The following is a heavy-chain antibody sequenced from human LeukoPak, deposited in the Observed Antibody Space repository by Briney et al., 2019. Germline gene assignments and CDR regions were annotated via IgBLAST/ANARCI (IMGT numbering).Heavy chain of an antibody. Sequence: PGGSLRLSXAASGFTVSSNYMSWVRQAPGKGLEWVSVIYSGGSTYYADSVKGRFTIPRDNSKNTLYLQMNSLRAEDTAVHYCARVNVGGSDYWGQGTLVTVSS. J-gene: IGHJ4*02. CDR3: ARVNVGGSDY. CDR1: GFTVSSNY. D-gene: IGHD1-26*01. V-gene: IGHV3-66*02. CDR2: IYSGGST.